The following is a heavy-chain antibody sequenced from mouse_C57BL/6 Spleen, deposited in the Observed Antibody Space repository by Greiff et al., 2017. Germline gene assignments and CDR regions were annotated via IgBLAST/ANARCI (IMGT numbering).Heavy chain of an antibody. V-gene: IGHV1-64*01. CDR3: ASRLPGYCDV. J-gene: IGHJ1*03. D-gene: IGHD6-1*01. CDR1: GYTFTSYW. CDR2: IHPNSGST. Sequence: QVQLQQPGAELVKPGASVKLSCKASGYTFTSYWMHWVKQRPGQGLEWIGMIHPNSGSTNYNEKFKSKATLTVDKSSSTAYMQLSTLTSADSAVYYCASRLPGYCDVWATGTTVTVSS.